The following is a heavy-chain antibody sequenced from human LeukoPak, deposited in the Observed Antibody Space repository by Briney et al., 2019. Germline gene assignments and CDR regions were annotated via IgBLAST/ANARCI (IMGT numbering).Heavy chain of an antibody. Sequence: ASVKVSCKASGCTFTSYHIHWVRQVPGQGLEWMGVINPSEGSTDYAQKFQDRVSLTRDTSTSTVYMDLSRLRYEDTAVYYCARSDKMDVWGQGTTVAVSS. CDR1: GCTFTSYH. J-gene: IGHJ6*02. CDR2: INPSEGST. V-gene: IGHV1-46*01. CDR3: ARSDKMDV.